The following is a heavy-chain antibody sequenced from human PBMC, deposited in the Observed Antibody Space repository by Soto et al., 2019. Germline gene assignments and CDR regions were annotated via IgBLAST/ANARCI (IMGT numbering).Heavy chain of an antibody. CDR3: ARLSSSSYGPTDYYYYYGMDV. V-gene: IGHV5-10-1*01. J-gene: IGHJ6*02. CDR1: GYSFTSYW. Sequence: GESLKISCQGSGYSFTSYWISWVRQMPGKGLEWMGRIDPSDSYTNYSPSFQGHVTISADKSISTAYLQWSSLKASDTAMYYCARLSSSSYGPTDYYYYYGMDVWGQGTTVTVSS. D-gene: IGHD6-13*01. CDR2: IDPSDSYT.